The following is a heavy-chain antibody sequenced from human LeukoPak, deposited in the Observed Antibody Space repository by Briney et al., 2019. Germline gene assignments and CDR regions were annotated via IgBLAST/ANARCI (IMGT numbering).Heavy chain of an antibody. J-gene: IGHJ5*02. CDR3: ARGFLTSGDYA. CDR2: ISSSGSTI. D-gene: IGHD4-17*01. CDR1: GFTFSSYE. V-gene: IGHV3-48*03. Sequence: PGGSLRLACAASGFTFSSYEMNWVRQAPGKGLEWVSYISSSGSTIYYADSVKGRFTISRNNDKNSLYLQMNSLRAEDTAVYYCARGFLTSGDYAWGQGTLVTVSS.